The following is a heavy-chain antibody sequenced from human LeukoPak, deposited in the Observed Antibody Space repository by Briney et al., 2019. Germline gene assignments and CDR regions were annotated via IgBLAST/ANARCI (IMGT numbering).Heavy chain of an antibody. CDR1: GFTFSSYA. D-gene: IGHD2-21*01. V-gene: IGHV3-23*01. J-gene: IGHJ4*02. Sequence: GGSLRLSCAASGFTFSSYAMSWVRRAPGKGLEWVSAISGSGGSTYYADSVKGRFTISRDNSKNTLYLQMNSLRAEDTAVYYCAKDRGVVVIAVDYFDYWGQGTLVTVSS. CDR2: ISGSGGST. CDR3: AKDRGVVVIAVDYFDY.